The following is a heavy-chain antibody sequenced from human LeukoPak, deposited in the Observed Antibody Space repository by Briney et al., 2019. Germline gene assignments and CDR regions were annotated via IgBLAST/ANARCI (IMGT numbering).Heavy chain of an antibody. CDR1: GFTFSSYN. V-gene: IGHV3-21*01. D-gene: IGHD3-22*01. J-gene: IGHJ4*02. Sequence: PGGSLRLSCVASGFTFSSYNMNWVRQAPGKGLEWVSCISGSSGTYIYYTDSVKGRFTISRDNAKNSLYLQMNSLRAEDTAVYYCARGRSRDYYDYFDYWGQGTLVTVSS. CDR2: ISGSSGTYI. CDR3: ARGRSRDYYDYFDY.